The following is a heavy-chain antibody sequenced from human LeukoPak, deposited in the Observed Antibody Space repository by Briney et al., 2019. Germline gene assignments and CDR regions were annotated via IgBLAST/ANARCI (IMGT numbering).Heavy chain of an antibody. CDR3: ARVGIVGATPRPFDY. V-gene: IGHV3-21*01. CDR1: GFTFSSYS. J-gene: IGHJ4*02. CDR2: ISSSSSYI. D-gene: IGHD1-26*01. Sequence: GGSLRLSCAASGFTFSSYSMNWVRQAPGKGLEWVSSISSSSSYIYYADSVKGRFTISRDNAKNSLYLQMNSLRAEDTAVYYCARVGIVGATPRPFDYWGQGTLVTVSS.